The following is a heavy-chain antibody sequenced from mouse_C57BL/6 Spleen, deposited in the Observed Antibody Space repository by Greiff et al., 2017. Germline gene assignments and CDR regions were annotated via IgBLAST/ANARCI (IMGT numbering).Heavy chain of an antibody. CDR3: AKKKRDYEDAMDY. CDR1: GFSLTSYG. V-gene: IGHV2-5*01. J-gene: IGHJ4*01. D-gene: IGHD2-4*01. Sequence: VQLQQSGPGLVQPSQSLSISCTVSGFSLTSYGVHWVRQSPGKGLEWLGVIWRGGSTDYNAAFMSRLSTTKDNAKSQVFIKMNSLQADDTAIYYCAKKKRDYEDAMDYWGQGTSVTVSS. CDR2: IWRGGST.